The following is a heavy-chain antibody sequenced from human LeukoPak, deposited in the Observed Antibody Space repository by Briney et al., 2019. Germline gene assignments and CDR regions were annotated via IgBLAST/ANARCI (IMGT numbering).Heavy chain of an antibody. Sequence: SETLSLTCAVYGGSFSGYYWSWIRQPPGKGLEWIGEINHSGSTNYNPSLKSRVTISVDTSKNQFSLKLSSVTAADTAVYYCASEPYTAMVSPHYYYYYGMDVWGQGTTVTVSS. CDR3: ASEPYTAMVSPHYYYYYGMDV. D-gene: IGHD5-18*01. J-gene: IGHJ6*02. CDR1: GGSFSGYY. CDR2: INHSGST. V-gene: IGHV4-34*01.